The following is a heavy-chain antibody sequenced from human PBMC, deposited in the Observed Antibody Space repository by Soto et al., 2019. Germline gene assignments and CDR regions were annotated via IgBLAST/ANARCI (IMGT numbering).Heavy chain of an antibody. D-gene: IGHD2-2*01. CDR3: ARYCSSTSCSGPYYGMDV. CDR2: ISNSGGST. V-gene: IGHV3-23*01. Sequence: GESLRLSCAASGFTFRSYATSWVRQAPGKRLEWVSAISNSGGSTYYADSVKGRFTISRDNSKNTLYLEMSSLRAEDTAVYYCARYCSSTSCSGPYYGMDVWGPGTTATVSS. J-gene: IGHJ6*02. CDR1: GFTFRSYA.